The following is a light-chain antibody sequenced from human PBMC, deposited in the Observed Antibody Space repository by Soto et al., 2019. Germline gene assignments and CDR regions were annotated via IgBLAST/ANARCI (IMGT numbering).Light chain of an antibody. CDR3: QQYYSTPQT. V-gene: IGKV4-1*01. J-gene: IGKJ1*01. CDR1: QSVLYSSNNKNY. Sequence: DIVMTQSPDSLAVSLGERATINCKSSQSVLYSSNNKNYLAWYQQNPGQPPKLLIYWASTRESGVPDRFSGSGSGKDFTLTISSLQAEDVAVYYCQQYYSTPQTFGQGTKVEIK. CDR2: WAS.